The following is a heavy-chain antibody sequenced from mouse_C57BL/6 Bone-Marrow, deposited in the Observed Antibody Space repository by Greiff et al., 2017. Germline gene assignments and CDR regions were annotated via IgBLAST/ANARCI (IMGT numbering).Heavy chain of an antibody. CDR3: ARGGNYGRSCFDY. V-gene: IGHV1-84*01. D-gene: IGHD1-1*01. Sequence: VQLQQSGPELVKPGASVKISCKASGYTFTDYYINWVKQRPGQGLEWIVWIYPGSGNTKYNEKFKGKATLTVDTSSRPAYMQLSSLTSEDAAVYFCARGGNYGRSCFDYWGQGTTLTVSS. J-gene: IGHJ2*01. CDR2: IYPGSGNT. CDR1: GYTFTDYY.